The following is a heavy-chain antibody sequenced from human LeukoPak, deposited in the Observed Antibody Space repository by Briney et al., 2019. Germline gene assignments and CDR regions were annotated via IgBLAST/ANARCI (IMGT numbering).Heavy chain of an antibody. CDR2: INPSGGST. Sequence: ASVKASCKASGYTFTSYYMHWVRQAPGQGLEWMGIINPSGGSTSYAQKFQGRVTMTRDMSTSTVYMELSSLRSEDTAVYYCARSTAAGPGFDYWGQGTLVTVSS. CDR1: GYTFTSYY. V-gene: IGHV1-46*01. J-gene: IGHJ4*02. D-gene: IGHD6-13*01. CDR3: ARSTAAGPGFDY.